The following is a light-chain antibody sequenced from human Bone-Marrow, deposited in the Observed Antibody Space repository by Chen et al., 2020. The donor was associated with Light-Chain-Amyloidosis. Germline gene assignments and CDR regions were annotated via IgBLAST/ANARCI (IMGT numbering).Light chain of an antibody. CDR2: SDN. V-gene: IGLV1-44*01. CDR3: AAWDDSLNGVV. J-gene: IGLJ2*01. Sequence: QSVLPHPPSTSGTPWQRVTISCSGSTSNIGTYTVNWYRQVPGTAPRLLIQSDNHRPSGVPDRFSGSKSGTSASLAISWLQSEDEADYYCAAWDDSLNGVVFGGGTKLTVL. CDR1: TSNIGTYT.